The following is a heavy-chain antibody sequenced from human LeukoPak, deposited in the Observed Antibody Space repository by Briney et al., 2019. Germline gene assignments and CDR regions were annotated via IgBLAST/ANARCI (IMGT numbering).Heavy chain of an antibody. Sequence: SETLSLTCTVACYSISSGYYWGCLRQPPGKGLEWIGYIYHSGSTYYNPSLKSLVTISVDSSKHQSSLKLRSVTAADTALYYCDHHLGDRDSYPLPYWGQGTLVTVSS. J-gene: IGHJ4*02. D-gene: IGHD3-10*01. CDR1: CYSISSGYY. CDR2: IYHSGST. CDR3: DHHLGDRDSYPLPY. V-gene: IGHV4-38-2*02.